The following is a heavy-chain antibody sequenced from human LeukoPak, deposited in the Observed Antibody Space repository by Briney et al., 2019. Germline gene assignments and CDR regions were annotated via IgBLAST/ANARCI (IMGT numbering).Heavy chain of an antibody. V-gene: IGHV4-61*01. CDR2: ISYSGST. CDR3: ARGPYV. J-gene: IGHJ3*01. Sequence: PSETLSLTCTVSGDSVSSGTYYWSWVRQPPGKGLEWIGFISYSGSTNYNPSLKSRITISVDMYKNQFSLKVRSVTAADTAVYYCARGPYVWGQGTMVTVSS. CDR1: GDSVSSGTYY.